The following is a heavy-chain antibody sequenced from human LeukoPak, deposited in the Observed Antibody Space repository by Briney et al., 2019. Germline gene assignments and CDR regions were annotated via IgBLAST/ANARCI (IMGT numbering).Heavy chain of an antibody. V-gene: IGHV1-24*01. CDR2: FFPEIPEI. CDR1: GYTFVELS. CDR3: ATHTISGVVTYAFHL. J-gene: IGHJ3*01. D-gene: IGHD3-3*01. Sequence: ASVKVSCKLSGYTFVELSMHWVRQAPGKGLEWMGGFFPEIPEIVYAQKFQGRVTMTEDTSTDTAYMELSSLTSEDTAVYYCATHTISGVVTYAFHLWGRGTLVTVSS.